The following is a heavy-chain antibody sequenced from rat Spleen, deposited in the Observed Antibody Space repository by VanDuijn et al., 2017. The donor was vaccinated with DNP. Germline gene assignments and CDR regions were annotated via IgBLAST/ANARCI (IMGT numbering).Heavy chain of an antibody. V-gene: IGHV2-63*01. CDR2: MWYDGDT. Sequence: QVQLKESGPGLVQPSETLSLTCTVSGFSLTSYSVSWVRQPSGKGPEWMGRMWYDGDTAYNSALKSRLSISRDTSKNQVFLKMNSLQTDDPGTYYCTRDGLPGSPGDVITTTGWFAYWGQGTLVTVSS. D-gene: IGHD1-10*01. CDR1: GFSLTSYS. J-gene: IGHJ3*01. CDR3: TRDGLPGSPGDVITTTGWFAY.